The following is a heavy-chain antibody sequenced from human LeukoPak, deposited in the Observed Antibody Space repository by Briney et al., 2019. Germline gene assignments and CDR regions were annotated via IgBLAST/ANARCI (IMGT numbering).Heavy chain of an antibody. CDR2: IYTSGST. CDR3: ARHHYYDSSGPFDP. V-gene: IGHV4-4*09. D-gene: IGHD3-22*01. Sequence: PSETLSLTCTVSGGSISSYYWSWIRQPPGKRLEWIGYIYTSGSTNYNPSLKSRVTISVDTSKNQFSLKLSSVTAADTAVYYCARHHYYDSSGPFDPWGQGTLVTVSS. CDR1: GGSISSYY. J-gene: IGHJ5*02.